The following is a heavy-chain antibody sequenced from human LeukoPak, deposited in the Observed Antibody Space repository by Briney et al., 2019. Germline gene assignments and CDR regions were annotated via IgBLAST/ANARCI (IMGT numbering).Heavy chain of an antibody. CDR2: MNPNSGNT. V-gene: IGHV1-8*03. D-gene: IGHD3-22*01. Sequence: ASVKVSCKASGYTFTSYDINWVRQATGQGLEWMGWMNPNSGNTGYAQKFQGRVTITRNTSISTAYMELSSLRSEDTAVYYCARGYYDSSGYYFDYWGQGTLVTVSS. CDR1: GYTFTSYD. CDR3: ARGYYDSSGYYFDY. J-gene: IGHJ4*02.